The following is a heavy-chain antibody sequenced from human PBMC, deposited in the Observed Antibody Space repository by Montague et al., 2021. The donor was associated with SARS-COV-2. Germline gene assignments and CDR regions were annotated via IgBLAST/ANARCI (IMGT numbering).Heavy chain of an antibody. V-gene: IGHV4-59*01. Sequence: SETLSLTCTVSGGSISSYYWRWIRQPPGKGLEWIGYIYYSGSTNYNPSLKSRVTISVDTSKNQFSLKLSSVTAADTAVYYCARDPLMVRGVSVYGMDVWGQGTTVTVSS. CDR1: GGSISSYY. J-gene: IGHJ6*02. CDR2: IYYSGST. CDR3: ARDPLMVRGVSVYGMDV. D-gene: IGHD3-10*01.